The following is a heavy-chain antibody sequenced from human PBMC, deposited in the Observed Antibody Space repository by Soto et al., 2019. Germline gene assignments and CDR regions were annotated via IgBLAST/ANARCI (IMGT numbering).Heavy chain of an antibody. CDR3: ARARGGGFDDYFDY. Sequence: EVQLVESGGGLVQPGGSLRLSCAGSRFTFSGYEMNWVRQAPGKGLEWVSYISSSGSSIYYADSVKGRFTISRDNAKNLLYLQMNSLRVEDTAVYYCARARGGGFDDYFDYWGQGTLITVSS. CDR1: RFTFSGYE. D-gene: IGHD3-16*01. J-gene: IGHJ4*02. CDR2: ISSSGSSI. V-gene: IGHV3-48*03.